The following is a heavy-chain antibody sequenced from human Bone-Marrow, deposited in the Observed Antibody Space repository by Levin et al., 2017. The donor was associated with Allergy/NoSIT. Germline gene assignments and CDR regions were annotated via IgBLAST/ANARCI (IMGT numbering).Heavy chain of an antibody. J-gene: IGHJ4*02. CDR2: MNPNSVNT. Sequence: ASVKVSCKASGYTFTSYDINWVRQATGQGLEWMGWMNPNSVNTVFVQMFQFLFTMTRNTSISTAYMELSSLRSEDTAVYYCASVIHYGDYGGFDYWGQGTLVTVSS. D-gene: IGHD4-17*01. CDR3: ASVIHYGDYGGFDY. CDR1: GYTFTSYD. V-gene: IGHV1-8*01.